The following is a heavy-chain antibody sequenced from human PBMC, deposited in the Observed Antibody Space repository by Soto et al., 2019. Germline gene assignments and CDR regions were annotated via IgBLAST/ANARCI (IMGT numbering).Heavy chain of an antibody. J-gene: IGHJ3*02. V-gene: IGHV3-66*01. CDR1: GFTVSSNY. Sequence: GGSLRLSCAASGFTVSSNYMSWVRQAPGKGLEWVSVIYSGGSTYYADSVKGRFTMPRDNSKNTLYLQMNSPRAEDTAVYYCARDPPVVELAFDIWGQGTMVTVSS. CDR3: ARDPPVVELAFDI. D-gene: IGHD2-15*01. CDR2: IYSGGST.